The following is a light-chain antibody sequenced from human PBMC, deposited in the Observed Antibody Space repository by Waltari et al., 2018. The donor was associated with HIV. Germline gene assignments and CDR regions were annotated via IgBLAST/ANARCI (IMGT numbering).Light chain of an antibody. J-gene: IGKJ3*01. CDR2: QAS. CDR1: QSINTW. Sequence: DIQMTQSPSTLSASVGDRVTITCRASQSINTWLAWYQQKPGKAPKLLIYQASTLERGVPSRFSGSGSGTDFTLTIISLQPEDFATYYCQESYSAPFTFGPGTKVD. CDR3: QESYSAPFT. V-gene: IGKV1-5*03.